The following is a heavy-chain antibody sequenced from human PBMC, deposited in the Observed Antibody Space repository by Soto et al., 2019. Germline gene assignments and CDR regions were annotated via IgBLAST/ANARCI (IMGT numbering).Heavy chain of an antibody. CDR1: GFTFSSYA. J-gene: IGHJ6*03. D-gene: IGHD6-13*01. CDR3: AKDFSSSWYYYYYYMDV. CDR2: ISGSGGST. Sequence: EVQLLESGGGLVQPGGSLRLSCAASGFTFSSYAMSWVRQAPGKGLEWVSAISGSGGSTYYADSVKGRFTISRDNSKNTLYLQMNSRGAEDTAVYYCAKDFSSSWYYYYYYMDVWGNGTTVTVSS. V-gene: IGHV3-23*01.